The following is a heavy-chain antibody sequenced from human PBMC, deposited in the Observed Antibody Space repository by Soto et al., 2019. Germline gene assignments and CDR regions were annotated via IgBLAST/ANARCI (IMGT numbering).Heavy chain of an antibody. CDR1: GFTFSSYG. CDR3: ARDRIAAAGTLDY. CDR2: IWYDGSNK. J-gene: IGHJ4*02. D-gene: IGHD6-13*01. V-gene: IGHV3-33*01. Sequence: QVQLVESGGGVVQPGRSLRLSCAASGFTFSSYGMHWVRQAPGKGLEWVAVIWYDGSNKYYADSVKGRFTISRDNSKNTLYRQMNSLRAEDTAVYYCARDRIAAAGTLDYWGQGTLVTVS.